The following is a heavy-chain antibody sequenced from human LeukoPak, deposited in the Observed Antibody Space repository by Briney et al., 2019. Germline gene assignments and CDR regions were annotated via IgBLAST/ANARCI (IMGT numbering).Heavy chain of an antibody. Sequence: SETLSLTCAVYGGSFSGYYWSWIRQPPGKGLEWIGEINHSGSTNYNPSLKSRVTISVDTSKHQFSLKLSSVTAADTAVYYCARHDSSGYYLEYWGQGTLVTVSS. V-gene: IGHV4-34*01. CDR1: GGSFSGYY. D-gene: IGHD3-22*01. CDR3: ARHDSSGYYLEY. J-gene: IGHJ4*02. CDR2: INHSGST.